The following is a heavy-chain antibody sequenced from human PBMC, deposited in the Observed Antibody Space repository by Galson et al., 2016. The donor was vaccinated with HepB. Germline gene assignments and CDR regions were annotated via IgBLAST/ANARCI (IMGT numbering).Heavy chain of an antibody. CDR1: GYTFINHY. V-gene: IGHV1-46*01. CDR2: VDPRFGSA. CDR3: ARWSHYVKQLDY. D-gene: IGHD4-11*01. J-gene: IGHJ4*02. Sequence: SVKVSCKASGYTFINHYMHWLRQAPGQGLEWMGIVDPRFGSATYAQKFQGRVTVTGDTSTSTVYMDVYRLTSEDTAVYYCARWSHYVKQLDYWGQGTLVTVSS.